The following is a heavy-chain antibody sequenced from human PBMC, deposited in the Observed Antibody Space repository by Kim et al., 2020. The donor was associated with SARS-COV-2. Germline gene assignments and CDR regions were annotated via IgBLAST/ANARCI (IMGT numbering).Heavy chain of an antibody. J-gene: IGHJ4*02. CDR1: GDTFTGYY. Sequence: ASVKVSCKVSGDTFTGYYFHWVRQAPGEGLQWMGRINPDSGGRNYAQKFQGRVTMTRDTSMSTGYMELSRLTSDDSAMYYCAREGCSGGRCSIEYWGQGTLVTVSS. CDR3: AREGCSGGRCSIEY. V-gene: IGHV1-2*06. CDR2: INPDSGGR. D-gene: IGHD2-15*01.